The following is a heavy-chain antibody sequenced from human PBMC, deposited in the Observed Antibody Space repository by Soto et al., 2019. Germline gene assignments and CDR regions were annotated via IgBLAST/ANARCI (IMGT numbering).Heavy chain of an antibody. D-gene: IGHD6-19*01. J-gene: IGHJ4*02. Sequence: GGSLRLSCAASGFTFSSYRLHWVRQVPGKGLEWVAVISYDGSNKYYADSVKGRFTISRDNSKNTLYLQMNSLRAEDTAVYYCAMYSSGWYPLDYRGKGTLVTVS. V-gene: IGHV3-30*03. CDR1: GFTFSSYR. CDR3: AMYSSGWYPLDY. CDR2: ISYDGSNK.